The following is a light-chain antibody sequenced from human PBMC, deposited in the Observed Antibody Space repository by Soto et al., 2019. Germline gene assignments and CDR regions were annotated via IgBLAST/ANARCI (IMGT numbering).Light chain of an antibody. V-gene: IGKV3-15*01. CDR3: QQYNYWPLYT. CDR1: QSLSSK. J-gene: IGKJ2*01. Sequence: EIVMTQSPTTLSVSPGEGATLSCRASQSLSSKLAWYQQKPGQSPRLLIYGASTRASGIPARFSGSGSGTEFTLTISSLESKDLAVYYCQQYNYWPLYTFGQGTKLEIK. CDR2: GAS.